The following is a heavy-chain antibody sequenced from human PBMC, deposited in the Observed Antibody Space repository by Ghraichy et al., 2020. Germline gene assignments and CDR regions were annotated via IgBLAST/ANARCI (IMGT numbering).Heavy chain of an antibody. J-gene: IGHJ6*03. Sequence: GSLRLSCAASGFTFSSYWMSWVRQAPGKGLEWVANIKQDGSEKYYVDSVKGRFTISRDNAKNSLYLQMNSLRAEDTAVYYCARVYYDFWSGYYNYYYYMDVWGKGTTVTVSS. CDR1: GFTFSSYW. CDR3: ARVYYDFWSGYYNYYYYMDV. V-gene: IGHV3-7*01. D-gene: IGHD3-3*01. CDR2: IKQDGSEK.